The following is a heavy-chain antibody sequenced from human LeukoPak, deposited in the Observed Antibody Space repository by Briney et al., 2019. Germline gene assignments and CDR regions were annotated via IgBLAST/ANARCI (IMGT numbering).Heavy chain of an antibody. D-gene: IGHD3-10*01. CDR2: IYTSGST. Sequence: SQTPSLTCTVSGGSISSGSYYWSWIRQPAGKGLEWIGRIYTSGSTNYNPSLKSRVTISVDTSKNQFSLKLSSVTAADTAVYYCARDVSDLRSFSKYYYMDVWGKGTTVTVSS. CDR1: GGSISSGSYY. CDR3: ARDVSDLRSFSKYYYMDV. J-gene: IGHJ6*03. V-gene: IGHV4-61*02.